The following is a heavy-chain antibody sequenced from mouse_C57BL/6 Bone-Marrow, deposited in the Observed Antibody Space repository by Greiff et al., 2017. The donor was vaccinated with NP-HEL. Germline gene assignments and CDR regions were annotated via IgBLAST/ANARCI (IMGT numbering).Heavy chain of an antibody. J-gene: IGHJ3*01. Sequence: QVQLQQSGAELARPGASVKLSCKASGYTFTSYGISWVKQRTGQGLEWIGEIYPRSGNTYYNEKFKGKATLTAHKSSSTAYMELRSLTSEDSAVYFCARSGYDGFAYWGQGTLVTVSA. CDR2: IYPRSGNT. V-gene: IGHV1-81*01. D-gene: IGHD2-2*01. CDR3: ARSGYDGFAY. CDR1: GYTFTSYG.